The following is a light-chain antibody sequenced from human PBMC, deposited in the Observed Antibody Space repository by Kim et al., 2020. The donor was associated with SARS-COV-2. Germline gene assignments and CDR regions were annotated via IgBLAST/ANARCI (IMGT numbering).Light chain of an antibody. CDR2: GAS. J-gene: IGKJ5*01. V-gene: IGKV3-15*01. Sequence: EIVMTQSPATLSVSPGERATLSCRASQSVSSNLAWYQQKPGQAPTLLIYGASTRATGIPARCSGSGSGTEFTITISSLQYEDFAVYYCQQYNNWPPVTFGQGTRLEIK. CDR3: QQYNNWPPVT. CDR1: QSVSSN.